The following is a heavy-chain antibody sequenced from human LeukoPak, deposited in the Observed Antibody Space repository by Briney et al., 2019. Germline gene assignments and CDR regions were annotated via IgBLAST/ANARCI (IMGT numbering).Heavy chain of an antibody. CDR1: GYSISSGYY. CDR3: AREGDDYGDLGDY. D-gene: IGHD4-17*01. J-gene: IGHJ4*02. V-gene: IGHV4-38-2*02. Sequence: PSETLSLTCTVSGYSISSGYYWGWIRQPPGKGLEWIGSIYYSGSTYYNPSLKSRVTISVDTSKNQFSLKLSSVTAADTAVYYCAREGDDYGDLGDYWGQGTLVTVSS. CDR2: IYYSGST.